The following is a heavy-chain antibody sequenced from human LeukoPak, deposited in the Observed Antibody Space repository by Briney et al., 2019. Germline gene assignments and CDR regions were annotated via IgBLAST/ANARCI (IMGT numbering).Heavy chain of an antibody. J-gene: IGHJ4*02. Sequence: QSGGSLRLSCAASGFSFSTYAMHWVRQAPGKGLEWVAVVSHDTRTKYYTDSLKGRLTISRDNSKNTLYLQMNGLRTDDTAVYYCARAIVGTENFDYWGQGTLVTVSS. CDR3: ARAIVGTENFDY. CDR1: GFSFSTYA. V-gene: IGHV3-30*10. D-gene: IGHD5-12*01. CDR2: VSHDTRTK.